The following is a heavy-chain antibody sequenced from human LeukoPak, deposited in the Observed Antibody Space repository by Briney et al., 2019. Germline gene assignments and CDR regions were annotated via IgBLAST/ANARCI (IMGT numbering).Heavy chain of an antibody. Sequence: GGSLRLSCAASGFTFSSYAMSWVRQAPGKGLEWVSAISGSGGSTYYADSVKGRFTISRDNSKSTLYLQMNSLRAEDTAVYYCAKDSSSWSAGGVYYYYGMDVWGQGTTVTVSS. CDR3: AKDSSSWSAGGVYYYYGMDV. D-gene: IGHD6-13*01. CDR1: GFTFSSYA. J-gene: IGHJ6*02. CDR2: ISGSGGST. V-gene: IGHV3-23*01.